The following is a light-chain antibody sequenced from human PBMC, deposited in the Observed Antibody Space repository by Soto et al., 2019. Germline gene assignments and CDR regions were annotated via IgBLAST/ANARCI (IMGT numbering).Light chain of an antibody. Sequence: EIVLTQSPVTLSLSPGDRATLSCRPSQSVSSFFAWYQQKPGQPPRLLIYDVSNRAAGIPARCSGSGSGTDFALTISSIEPEDFAVYYCQQRTDWPPVYTFGQGTKLEIK. J-gene: IGKJ2*01. CDR3: QQRTDWPPVYT. V-gene: IGKV3-11*01. CDR2: DVS. CDR1: QSVSSF.